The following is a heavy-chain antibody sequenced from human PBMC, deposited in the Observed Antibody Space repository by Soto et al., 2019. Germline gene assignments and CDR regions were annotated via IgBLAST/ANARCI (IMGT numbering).Heavy chain of an antibody. D-gene: IGHD3-22*01. CDR3: AGKDKSGYFSWFDP. V-gene: IGHV5-51*01. CDR1: GYRFTSYW. J-gene: IGHJ5*02. Sequence: PGESLKISCRTSGYRFTSYWIAWVRQMPGKGLEWMGIIFPSDSDTRYSPSFQGQVTISADRSTSTVFLQWASLKASDTAVYFCAGKDKSGYFSWFDPWGQGTLVTVSS. CDR2: IFPSDSDT.